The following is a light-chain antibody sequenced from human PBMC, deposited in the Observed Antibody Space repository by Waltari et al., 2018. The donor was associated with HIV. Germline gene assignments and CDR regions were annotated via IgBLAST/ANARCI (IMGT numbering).Light chain of an antibody. CDR1: TSDVGVYNY. Sequence: QSGLTQPASVSGSPGQPLTISCTGTTSDVGVYNYVSWYQQHPGKAPKLIIYEVSNRPSGVSNRFSGSKSGNTASLTISGLQPEDETDYYCSSFSSSSTPYVFGTGTKVTVL. CDR2: EVS. V-gene: IGLV2-14*01. J-gene: IGLJ1*01. CDR3: SSFSSSSTPYV.